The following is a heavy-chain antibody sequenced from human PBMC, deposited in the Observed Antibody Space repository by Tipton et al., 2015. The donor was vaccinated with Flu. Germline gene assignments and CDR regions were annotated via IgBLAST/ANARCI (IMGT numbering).Heavy chain of an antibody. CDR3: ARDPLRSNDAFDI. V-gene: IGHV4-39*07. J-gene: IGHJ3*02. CDR1: GGSISSSSYY. CDR2: IYYSGST. D-gene: IGHD4-17*01. Sequence: TLSLTCTVSGGSISSSSYYWGWIRQPPGKGLEWIGSIYYSGSTYYNPSLKSRVTISVDTSKNQFSLKLSSVTAADTAVYYCARDPLRSNDAFDIWGQGTMATVSS.